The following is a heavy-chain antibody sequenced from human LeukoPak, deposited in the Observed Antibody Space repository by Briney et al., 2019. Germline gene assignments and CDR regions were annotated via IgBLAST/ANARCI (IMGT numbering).Heavy chain of an antibody. V-gene: IGHV4-59*01. J-gene: IGHJ1*01. Sequence: SETLSLTCTVSGGSISSYYWNWLRQPPAKGLEWIGYIYYSGSTNYNPSLKSRVTISVDTSKNQFSLKLSSVTAADTAVYYCARGGWYPESFQHWGQGALVTVSS. CDR2: IYYSGST. CDR1: GGSISSYY. CDR3: ARGGWYPESFQH. D-gene: IGHD6-19*01.